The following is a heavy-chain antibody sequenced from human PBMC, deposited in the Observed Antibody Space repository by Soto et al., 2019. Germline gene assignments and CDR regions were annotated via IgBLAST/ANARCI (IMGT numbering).Heavy chain of an antibody. D-gene: IGHD1-20*01. CDR1: GYSISSSDW. CDR2: IYDSGST. V-gene: IGHV4-28*01. Sequence: PSETLSLTCAVSGYSISSSDWWGWIRQPPGKGLAWIGSIYDSGSTYYNPSLKSRVTMSVDTSKNQFSLKLSSVTAVDTAVYFCARSVTGSSFDYWGQGTLVTVSS. CDR3: ARSVTGSSFDY. J-gene: IGHJ4*02.